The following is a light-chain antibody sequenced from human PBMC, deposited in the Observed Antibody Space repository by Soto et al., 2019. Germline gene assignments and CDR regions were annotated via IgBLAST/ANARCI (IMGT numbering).Light chain of an antibody. Sequence: DSVLTQSPGTLSLSPGERATLSCRASQSVSSSYLAWYQQKPRQAPRLLIYGASSRATDISDRFSDSGSGTDFSLTISRLEPEDVAVYYCQRYGSSPLYTFGEGTKLEIK. J-gene: IGKJ2*01. CDR2: GAS. CDR1: QSVSSSY. V-gene: IGKV3-20*01. CDR3: QRYGSSPLYT.